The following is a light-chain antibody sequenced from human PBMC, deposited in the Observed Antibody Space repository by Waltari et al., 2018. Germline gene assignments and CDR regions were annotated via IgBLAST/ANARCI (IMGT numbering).Light chain of an antibody. CDR3: SSYSAINPLV. CDR1: RSDIGGYDY. Sequence: QAALTQPPSVSGSPGQAVTISCTGTRSDIGGYDYVSWYQQHPGKAPKLRIYDVNKRPSWVSDRFSGSKSDNTASLTISGLQAEDEADYYCSSYSAINPLVFGGGTRLTVL. CDR2: DVN. J-gene: IGLJ2*01. V-gene: IGLV2-11*01.